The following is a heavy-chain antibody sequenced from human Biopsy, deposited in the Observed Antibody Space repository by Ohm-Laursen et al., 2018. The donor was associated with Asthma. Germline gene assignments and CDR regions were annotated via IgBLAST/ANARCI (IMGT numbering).Heavy chain of an antibody. J-gene: IGHJ5*02. Sequence: SSVKVSCKASGGAFSNYAINWVRQAPGQGLEWVRETVPFFGTTNYGHKFQGRVTITADESTATAYMEVSRLRSDDTAVYYCARGQKSAGDRWFDPWGQGTLVTVSS. CDR1: GGAFSNYA. CDR2: TVPFFGTT. V-gene: IGHV1-69*01. D-gene: IGHD6-13*01. CDR3: ARGQKSAGDRWFDP.